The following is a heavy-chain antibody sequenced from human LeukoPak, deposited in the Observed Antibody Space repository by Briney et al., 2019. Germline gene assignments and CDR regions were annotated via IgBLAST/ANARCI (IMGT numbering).Heavy chain of an antibody. CDR3: AREKPPDYYYYYGMDV. J-gene: IGHJ6*02. CDR2: IIPIVGTT. Sequence: EASVKVSCKASGGTFSSYAFSWVRQAPGQGLEWMGGIIPIVGTTNYAQMFQGRVTITADESTSTAYMELSSLRSEDTAVYYCAREKPPDYYYYYGMDVWGQGTTVTVSS. CDR1: GGTFSSYA. V-gene: IGHV1-69*13.